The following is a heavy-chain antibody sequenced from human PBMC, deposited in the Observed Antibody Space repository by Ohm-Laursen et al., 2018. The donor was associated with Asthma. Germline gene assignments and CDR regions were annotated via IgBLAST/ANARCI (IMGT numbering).Heavy chain of an antibody. V-gene: IGHV3-21*01. Sequence: SLRLSCTASGFTFESYWMNWVRQAPGKGLEWVSSISSGSSYINYADSVKGRLTISRDNAENSVFLQMNSLRAEDTAVYYCAVRTTSAGFDVWGQGTTVTVSS. CDR3: AVRTTSAGFDV. D-gene: IGHD1-1*01. J-gene: IGHJ6*02. CDR2: ISSGSSYI. CDR1: GFTFESYW.